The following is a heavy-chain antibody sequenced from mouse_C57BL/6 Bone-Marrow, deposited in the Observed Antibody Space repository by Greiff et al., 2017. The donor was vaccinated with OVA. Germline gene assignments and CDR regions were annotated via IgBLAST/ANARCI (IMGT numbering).Heavy chain of an antibody. J-gene: IGHJ4*01. Sequence: QVQLQQPGAELVKPGASVKVSCKASGYTFTSYWMHWVKQRPGQGLEWIGRIHPSDSDTNYNQKFKGKATLTVDKSSSTAYMQLNSLTSEDSAVYYCARPSTGTGYAMDYWGQGTSVTVSS. D-gene: IGHD4-1*02. CDR1: GYTFTSYW. CDR2: IHPSDSDT. CDR3: ARPSTGTGYAMDY. V-gene: IGHV1-74*01.